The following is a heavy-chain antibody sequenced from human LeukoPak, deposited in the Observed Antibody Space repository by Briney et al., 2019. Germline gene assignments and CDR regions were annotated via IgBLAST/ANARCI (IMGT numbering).Heavy chain of an antibody. D-gene: IGHD1-20*01. Sequence: PGGSLRLSCAASGFTFSSYSMNWVRQAPGKGLEWVSFISTSSSYIYYADSVKGRFTISRDNAKNSLYLQMNSLRAKDTAVYYCARDVNWNYCDYWGHGTLVTVSS. CDR2: ISTSSSYI. J-gene: IGHJ4*01. CDR1: GFTFSSYS. CDR3: ARDVNWNYCDY. V-gene: IGHV3-21*01.